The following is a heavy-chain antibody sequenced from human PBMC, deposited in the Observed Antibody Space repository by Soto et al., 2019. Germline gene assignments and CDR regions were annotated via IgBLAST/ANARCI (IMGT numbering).Heavy chain of an antibody. D-gene: IGHD6-13*01. CDR1: GFTFSSYA. V-gene: IGHV3-30-3*01. Sequence: GGSLRLSCAASGFTFSSYAMHWVRQAPGKGLEWVAVISYDGSNKYYADSVKGRFTISRDNSKNTLYLQMNSLRAEDTAVYYCAREKEQQLTWRIYGMDVWGQGTTVTVSS. J-gene: IGHJ6*02. CDR3: AREKEQQLTWRIYGMDV. CDR2: ISYDGSNK.